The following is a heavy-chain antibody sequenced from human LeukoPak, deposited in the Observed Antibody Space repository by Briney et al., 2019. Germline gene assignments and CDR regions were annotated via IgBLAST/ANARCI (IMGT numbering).Heavy chain of an antibody. Sequence: GASVKVSCKASGYTFTNYYIHWVRQAPGQGLEWMGITDPIGGSTNYAQKFQGRVTMTRNTSISTAYMELSSLRSEDTAVYYCARGSGSSWFPDLDYWGQGTLVTVSS. V-gene: IGHV1-46*01. CDR2: TDPIGGST. CDR3: ARGSGSSWFPDLDY. CDR1: GYTFTNYY. D-gene: IGHD6-13*01. J-gene: IGHJ4*02.